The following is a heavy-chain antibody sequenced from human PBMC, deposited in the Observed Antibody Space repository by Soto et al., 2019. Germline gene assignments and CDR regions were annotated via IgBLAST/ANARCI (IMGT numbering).Heavy chain of an antibody. D-gene: IGHD5-12*01. Sequence: TGGSLRLSCAASGFTFSSYGMHWVRQAPGKGLEWVAVISYDGSNKYYADSVKGRFTISRDNSKNTLYLQMNSLRAEDTAVYYCAKDHIVAPFDYWGQGTLVTVSS. CDR1: GFTFSSYG. CDR2: ISYDGSNK. J-gene: IGHJ4*02. V-gene: IGHV3-30*18. CDR3: AKDHIVAPFDY.